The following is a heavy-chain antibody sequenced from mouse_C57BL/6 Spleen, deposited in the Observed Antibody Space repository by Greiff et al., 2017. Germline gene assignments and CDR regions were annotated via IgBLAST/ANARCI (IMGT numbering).Heavy chain of an antibody. CDR3: ARGRGTGTDAMDY. Sequence: EVKLMESGGGLVKPGGSLKLSCAASGFTFSSYAMSWVRQTPEKRLEWVATISDGGSYTYYPDNVKGRFTISRDNAKNNLYLQMSHLKSEDTAMYYCARGRGTGTDAMDYWGQGTSVTVSS. D-gene: IGHD4-1*01. CDR2: ISDGGSYT. CDR1: GFTFSSYA. J-gene: IGHJ4*01. V-gene: IGHV5-4*03.